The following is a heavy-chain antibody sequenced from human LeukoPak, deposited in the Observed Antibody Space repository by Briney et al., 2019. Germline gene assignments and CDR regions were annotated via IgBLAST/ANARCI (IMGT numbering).Heavy chain of an antibody. D-gene: IGHD1-26*01. CDR2: IYHTGRT. Sequence: SGTLSLTCDVSGGSISNGNWWSWVRQPPGKGLEWIGEIYHTGRTNYNPSLKSRVSISVDKSKNQLSLNLNSVTAADTAVYYCVSCGSYCLDYWGLGTLVTVSS. CDR1: GGSISNGNW. V-gene: IGHV4-4*02. J-gene: IGHJ4*02. CDR3: VSCGSYCLDY.